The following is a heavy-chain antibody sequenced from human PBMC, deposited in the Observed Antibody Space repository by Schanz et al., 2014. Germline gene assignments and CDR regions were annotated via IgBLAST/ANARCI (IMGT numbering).Heavy chain of an antibody. J-gene: IGHJ4*02. Sequence: QVQLVQSGAEVKEPGASVKVSCKASGYTFTSNGITWVRQAPGQGLEWMGWINTYNADTASAQNMQGRVSMTTETATRTAYMKLRRLRSDDTAVYYCAKTDQQMQRPDYWGQGTLATVSS. D-gene: IGHD2-2*01. CDR1: GYTFTSNG. CDR2: INTYNADT. V-gene: IGHV1-18*04. CDR3: AKTDQQMQRPDY.